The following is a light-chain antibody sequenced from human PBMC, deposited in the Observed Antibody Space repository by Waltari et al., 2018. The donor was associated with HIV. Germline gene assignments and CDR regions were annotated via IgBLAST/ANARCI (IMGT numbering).Light chain of an antibody. V-gene: IGKV3-20*01. CDR2: GAL. CDR3: QQYGDPPWT. Sequence: EIVLTQSPGTLSLSPRKRDTLSCRASQTITNNYLAWYQQKPGQAPRLLISGALTRATGIPARFSVNASGTDFTLTISRLEPEDVAVYFCQQYGDPPWTFGQGTKVEIK. J-gene: IGKJ1*01. CDR1: QTITNNY.